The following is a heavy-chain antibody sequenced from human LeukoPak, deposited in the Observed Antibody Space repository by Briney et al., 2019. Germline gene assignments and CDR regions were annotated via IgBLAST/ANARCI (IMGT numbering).Heavy chain of an antibody. CDR2: ISSSGSTI. V-gene: IGHV3-11*01. CDR3: ARDYYDSSGDYFDY. Sequence: LSLTCTVSGGSISSSSYYWGWIRQPPGKGLEWVSYISSSGSTIYYADSVKGRFTISRDNAKNSLYLQMNSLRAEDTAVYYCARDYYDSSGDYFDYWGQGTLVTVSS. J-gene: IGHJ4*02. D-gene: IGHD3-22*01. CDR1: GGSISSSSYY.